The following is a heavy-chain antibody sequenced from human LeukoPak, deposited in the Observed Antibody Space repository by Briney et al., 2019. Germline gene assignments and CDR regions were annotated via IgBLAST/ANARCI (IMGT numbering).Heavy chain of an antibody. CDR2: IYPGDSDT. Sequence: GESLKISCEASGYIFTNYWIGWVRPMPGRGLEWMGIIYPGDSDTRYSPSFQGQVTFSADTSISTAYLQWSSLKASDTAIYYCARHLYYYDRTHYLPVDYWGQGTLVTVSS. CDR3: ARHLYYYDRTHYLPVDY. D-gene: IGHD3-22*01. CDR1: GYIFTNYW. J-gene: IGHJ4*02. V-gene: IGHV5-51*01.